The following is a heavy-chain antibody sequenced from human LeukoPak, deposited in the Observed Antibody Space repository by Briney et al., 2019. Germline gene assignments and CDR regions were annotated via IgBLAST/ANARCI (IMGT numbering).Heavy chain of an antibody. CDR1: GGSISSSNYY. V-gene: IGHV4-39*01. CDR3: ARLPYPYDSSGSPPLDY. J-gene: IGHJ4*02. Sequence: SETLSLTCTVSGGSISSSNYYWGWIRQPPGKGLEWIGSIYYSGSTYYNPSLKSRVTISVDTSKNQFSLTLSSVTAADTAVYYCARLPYPYDSSGSPPLDYWGQGTLVTVSS. CDR2: IYYSGST. D-gene: IGHD3-22*01.